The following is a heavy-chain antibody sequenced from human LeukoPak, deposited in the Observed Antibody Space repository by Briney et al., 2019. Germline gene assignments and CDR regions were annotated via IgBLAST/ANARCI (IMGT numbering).Heavy chain of an antibody. Sequence: PSETLSLTCTVSGDSISNYYWSWIRQPAGKGLEWIGRIYTSGSTNYNPSLKSRVTISVDTSKNQFSLKLSSVTAADTAVYYCARGVYHVGSCSDWGQGTLVTVSS. V-gene: IGHV4-4*07. CDR1: GDSISNYY. D-gene: IGHD2-15*01. CDR2: IYTSGST. J-gene: IGHJ4*02. CDR3: ARGVYHVGSCSD.